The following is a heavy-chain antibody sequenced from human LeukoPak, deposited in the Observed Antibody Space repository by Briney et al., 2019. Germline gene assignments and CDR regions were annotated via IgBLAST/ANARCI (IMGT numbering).Heavy chain of an antibody. CDR2: ISSSSSYI. V-gene: IGHV3-21*01. Sequence: GGSLRLSCAASGFTFSSYWMHWVRQAPGKGLVWVSSISSSSSYIYYADSVKGRFTISRDNAKNSLYLQMNSLRAEDTAVYYCARSEEGYSSSVGYWGQGTLVTVSS. CDR1: GFTFSSYW. J-gene: IGHJ4*02. D-gene: IGHD6-13*01. CDR3: ARSEEGYSSSVGY.